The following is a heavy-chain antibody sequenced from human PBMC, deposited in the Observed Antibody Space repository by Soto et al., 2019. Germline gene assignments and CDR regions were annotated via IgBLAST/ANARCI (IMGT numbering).Heavy chain of an antibody. Sequence: QVQLVQSGGQVKKPGAPVKVSCKASGYTFTNFGISWGRQAPGQGLEWMGWISVYNGNTNYAHKFQGRVTITTDTSTKTPHMKVRSLRFDDTAVYYCARRATPIDYWGQGTLVTVSS. CDR3: ARRATPIDY. CDR2: ISVYNGNT. J-gene: IGHJ4*02. CDR1: GYTFTNFG. D-gene: IGHD2-15*01. V-gene: IGHV1-18*01.